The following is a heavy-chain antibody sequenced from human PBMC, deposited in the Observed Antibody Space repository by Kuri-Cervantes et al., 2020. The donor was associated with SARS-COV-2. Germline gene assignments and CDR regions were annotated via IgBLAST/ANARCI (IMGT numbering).Heavy chain of an antibody. CDR2: ITHRGDT. J-gene: IGHJ6*03. Sequence: SETLSLTCAVYGGPSNTYYWAWIRQPPGKGLERIGEITHRGDTIYNMSLKSRVTISVDTSKKQFSLDLRSVTAADTAIYYCARGPGYNGYYYMDVWGNGTTVTVSS. D-gene: IGHD5-24*01. V-gene: IGHV4-34*01. CDR3: ARGPGYNGYYYMDV. CDR1: GGPSNTYY.